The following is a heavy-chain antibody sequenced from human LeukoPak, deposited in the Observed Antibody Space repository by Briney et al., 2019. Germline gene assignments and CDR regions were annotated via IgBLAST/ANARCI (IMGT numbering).Heavy chain of an antibody. Sequence: SETLSLTCTVSGGSISSYYWSWIRQPPGKGLEWIGYIYYSGSTNYNPSLKSRVAISVDTSKNQFSLKLSSVTAADTAVYYCARSSYYYAADASDIWGQGTMVTVSS. J-gene: IGHJ3*02. CDR3: ARSSYYYAADASDI. CDR1: GGSISSYY. CDR2: IYYSGST. D-gene: IGHD3-10*01. V-gene: IGHV4-59*01.